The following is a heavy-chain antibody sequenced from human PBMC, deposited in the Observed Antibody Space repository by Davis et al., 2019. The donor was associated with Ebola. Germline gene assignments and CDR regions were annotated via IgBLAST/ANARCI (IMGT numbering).Heavy chain of an antibody. CDR2: INPNSGGT. CDR3: ARAELP. Sequence: AASVKVSCKTSGYTFTAYYLHWVRQAPGQGPEWMGRINPNSGGTNYAQNFQGRVTMTRDTSISTAYMKLSRLTSDDTAVYYCARAELPWGQGTLVTVSS. D-gene: IGHD1-14*01. CDR1: GYTFTAYY. J-gene: IGHJ5*02. V-gene: IGHV1-2*06.